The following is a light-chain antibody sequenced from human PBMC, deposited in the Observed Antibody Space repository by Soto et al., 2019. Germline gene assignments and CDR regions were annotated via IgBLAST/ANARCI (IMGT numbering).Light chain of an antibody. Sequence: IQMTQSPSTLSASVGDTVTVTCRASQSFSGWLAWYQQKPGKAPKLLIYKASTLKSGVPSRFSGSGSGTEFTLTISSLQPDDFATYYCQHYNSYSEAFGQGTKVDIK. J-gene: IGKJ1*01. CDR1: QSFSGW. V-gene: IGKV1-5*03. CDR2: KAS. CDR3: QHYNSYSEA.